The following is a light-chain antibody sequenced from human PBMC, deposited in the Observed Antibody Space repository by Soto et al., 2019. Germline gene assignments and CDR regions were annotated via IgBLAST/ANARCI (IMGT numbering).Light chain of an antibody. CDR2: AAS. J-gene: IGKJ1*01. V-gene: IGKV3D-15*01. CDR1: QSVGTN. CDR3: QQYNNLPPWT. Sequence: EIVMTQSPATLSVSPGERATLSCRASQSVGTNLAWYQQKPGQTPRLLMYAASTRTPGIPARFSGSGSGTEFTLTISSLQSEDFAVYYCQQYNNLPPWTFGQGTKVEI.